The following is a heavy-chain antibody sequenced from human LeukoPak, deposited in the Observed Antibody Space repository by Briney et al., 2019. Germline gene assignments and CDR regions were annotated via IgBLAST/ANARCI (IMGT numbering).Heavy chain of an antibody. J-gene: IGHJ4*02. CDR3: ARDYDSSGYYYPALEY. D-gene: IGHD3-22*01. CDR2: ISYDGSNK. CDR1: GFTFSSYA. V-gene: IGHV3-30-3*01. Sequence: PGGSLRLSCAASGFTFSSYAMHWVRQAPGKGLEWVAVISYDGSNKYYADSVKGRFTISRDNSKNTLYLQMNSLRAEDTAVYYCARDYDSSGYYYPALEYWGQGTLVTVSS.